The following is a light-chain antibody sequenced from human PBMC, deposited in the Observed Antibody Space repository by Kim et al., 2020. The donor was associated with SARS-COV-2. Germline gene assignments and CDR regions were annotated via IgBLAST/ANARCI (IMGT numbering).Light chain of an antibody. CDR2: AAS. J-gene: IGKJ1*01. CDR1: QGISNY. Sequence: ASVGDRVTITCRASQGISNYLAWYQQKPGKVPKLLIYAASTLQSGVPSRFSGSGSGTDFTLSISSLQPEDVATYYCQKYDYTLWTFGQGTKVDIK. V-gene: IGKV1-27*01. CDR3: QKYDYTLWT.